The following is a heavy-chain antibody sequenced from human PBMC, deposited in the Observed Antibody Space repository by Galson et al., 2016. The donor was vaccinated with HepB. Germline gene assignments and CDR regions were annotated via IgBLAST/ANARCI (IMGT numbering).Heavy chain of an antibody. CDR2: ISYDGTKR. CDR1: GFTFSSYG. D-gene: IGHD4-11*01. Sequence: SLRLSCAASGFTFSSYGMHWVRQVPGKGLEWVSVISYDGTKRYYADSVKGRFTISRDNSKNTLCLQMNSLRAEDTAVYYCAKDYTLYLTTVTQITDHWGQGTLVTVAS. J-gene: IGHJ4*02. CDR3: AKDYTLYLTTVTQITDH. V-gene: IGHV3-30*18.